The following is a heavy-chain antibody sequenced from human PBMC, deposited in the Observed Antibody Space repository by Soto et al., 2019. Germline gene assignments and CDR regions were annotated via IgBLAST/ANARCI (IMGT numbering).Heavy chain of an antibody. J-gene: IGHJ4*02. CDR1: GYTFTSYA. CDR2: INAGNGNT. Sequence: QVQLVQSGAEVKKPGASVKVSCKASGYTFTSYAMHWVRQAPGQRLEWMGWINAGNGNTKYSQKFQVRVTITRDTSASTAYMELSSLRSEDTAVYYCARVGNDPSIAAHPIDYWGQGTLVTVAS. V-gene: IGHV1-3*01. CDR3: ARVGNDPSIAAHPIDY. D-gene: IGHD6-6*01.